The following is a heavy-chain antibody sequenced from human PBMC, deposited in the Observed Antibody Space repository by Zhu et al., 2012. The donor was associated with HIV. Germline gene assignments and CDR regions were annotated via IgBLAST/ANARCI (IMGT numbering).Heavy chain of an antibody. CDR2: MYSSGST. CDR3: ARSVKGQLVFDS. J-gene: IGHJ4*02. Sequence: QVQLQESGPQLVKPSETLSLTCTVSGGSMSSHYWNWVRQPPGKGLQWIGYMYSSGSTKYNFSLKSRVAISLDMSKNQFSLKLSSVTTADTAVYYCARSVKGQLVFDSWGQGALVTVSS. CDR1: GGSMSSHY. D-gene: IGHD1-1*01. V-gene: IGHV4-59*11.